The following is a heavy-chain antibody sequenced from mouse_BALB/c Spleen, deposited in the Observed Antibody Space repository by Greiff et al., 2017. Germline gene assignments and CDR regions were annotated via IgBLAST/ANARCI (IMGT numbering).Heavy chain of an antibody. V-gene: IGHV1-7*01. CDR1: GYTFTSYW. D-gene: IGHD2-4*01. J-gene: IGHJ4*01. CDR3: ARRSTMITHYAMDY. CDR2: INPSTGYT. Sequence: QVQLQQSGAELAKPGASVKMSCKASGYTFTSYWMHWVKQRPGQGLEWIGYINPSTGYTEYNQKFKDKATLTADKSSSTAYMQLSSLTSEDSADYYCARRSTMITHYAMDYWGQGTSVTVSS.